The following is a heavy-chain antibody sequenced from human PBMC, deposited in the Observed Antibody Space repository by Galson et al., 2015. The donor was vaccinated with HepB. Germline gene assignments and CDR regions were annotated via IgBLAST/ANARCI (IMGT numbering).Heavy chain of an antibody. CDR3: ARAQWLPDFDS. D-gene: IGHD5-12*01. V-gene: IGHV3-48*04. J-gene: IGHJ4*02. Sequence: SLRLSCAASGFTFSSYSMNWVRQAPGKGLEWVSYISSSSSTIYYADSVKGRFTISRDNAKNSLYLQMNSLRAEDTAVYYCARAQWLPDFDSWGQGTLVTVPS. CDR2: ISSSSSTI. CDR1: GFTFSSYS.